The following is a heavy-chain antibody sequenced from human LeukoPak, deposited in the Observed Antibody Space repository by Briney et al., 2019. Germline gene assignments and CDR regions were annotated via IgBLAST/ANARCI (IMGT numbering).Heavy chain of an antibody. CDR2: ISGSGGST. J-gene: IGHJ5*02. CDR3: ARALSSGWYLWFDP. D-gene: IGHD6-19*01. Sequence: PGGSLRLSCAASGFTFRRYGMTWVRQAPGKGLEWVSSISGSGGSTFYADSVKGRFTISRDNSKNTLYLQMNSLRAEDTAVYYCARALSSGWYLWFDPWGQGTLVTVSS. CDR1: GFTFRRYG. V-gene: IGHV3-23*01.